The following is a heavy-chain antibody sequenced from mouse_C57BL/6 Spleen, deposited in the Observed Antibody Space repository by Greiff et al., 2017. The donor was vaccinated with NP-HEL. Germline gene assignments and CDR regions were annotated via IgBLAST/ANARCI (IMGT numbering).Heavy chain of an antibody. V-gene: IGHV3-6*01. CDR1: GYSITSGYY. Sequence: EVKLMESGPGLVKPSQSLSLTCSVTGYSITSGYYWNWIRQFPGNKLEWMGYISYDGSNNYNPSLKNRISITRDTSKNQFFLKLNSVTTEDTATYYCARAHYDYPAWFAYWGQGTLVTVSA. CDR2: ISYDGSN. J-gene: IGHJ3*01. D-gene: IGHD2-4*01. CDR3: ARAHYDYPAWFAY.